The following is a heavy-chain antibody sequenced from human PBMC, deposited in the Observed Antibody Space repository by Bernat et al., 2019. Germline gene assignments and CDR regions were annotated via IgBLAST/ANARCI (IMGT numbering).Heavy chain of an antibody. V-gene: IGHV3-7*04. Sequence: EVQLVESGGGLVQPGGSLRLSCAASGFTFSSYWMSWVRQAPGKGLEWVANIKQDGSEKYYVDYGKCRFTISRDNAKNSLYLQMNSLRAEDTAVYYCARDMQPAGGRRFLEWLLLDAFDIWGQGTMVTVSS. D-gene: IGHD3-3*01. J-gene: IGHJ3*02. CDR3: ARDMQPAGGRRFLEWLLLDAFDI. CDR2: IKQDGSEK. CDR1: GFTFSSYW.